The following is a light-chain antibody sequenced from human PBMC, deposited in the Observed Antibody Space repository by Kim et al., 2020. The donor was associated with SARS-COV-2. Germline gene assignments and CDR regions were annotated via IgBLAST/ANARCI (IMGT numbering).Light chain of an antibody. CDR2: QDS. Sequence: VSPGQTASITCSGDTLGDKYAGWYQQKPGQSPVLVIYQDSKRPSGIPERFSGSNSGNTATLTISGTQAMDEADYYCQAWDSSTWVFGGGTQLTVL. J-gene: IGLJ3*02. V-gene: IGLV3-1*01. CDR3: QAWDSSTWV. CDR1: TLGDKY.